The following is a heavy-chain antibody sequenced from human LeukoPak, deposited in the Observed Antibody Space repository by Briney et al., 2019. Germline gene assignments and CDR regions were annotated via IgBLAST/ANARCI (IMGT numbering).Heavy chain of an antibody. CDR2: IHYSGST. D-gene: IGHD3-9*01. CDR3: ARGPGYYDILTGYLSFDY. J-gene: IGHJ4*02. V-gene: IGHV4-59*12. Sequence: SETLSLTCTVSGGSISSYYWSWIRQPPGKGLEWIGYIHYSGSTNYNPSLKSRVTISVDTSKNQFSLKLSSVTAADTAVYYCARGPGYYDILTGYLSFDYWGQGTLVTVSS. CDR1: GGSISSYY.